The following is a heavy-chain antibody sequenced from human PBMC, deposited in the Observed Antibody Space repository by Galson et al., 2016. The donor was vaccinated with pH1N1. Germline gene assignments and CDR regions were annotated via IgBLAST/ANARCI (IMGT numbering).Heavy chain of an antibody. CDR2: IYYSGTT. J-gene: IGHJ4*01. V-gene: IGHV4-39*02. Sequence: LSLTCSVSGDSISRSSCYLAWIRQPPGKGLEWIASIYYSGTTYYNPSLKSRVTISIDSSKNQFSLNLRSVTAADTAVYYCAREVDVVYGVVKPVDHWGHGTRVTVSS. CDR1: GDSISRSSCY. CDR3: AREVDVVYGVVKPVDH. D-gene: IGHD3-3*01.